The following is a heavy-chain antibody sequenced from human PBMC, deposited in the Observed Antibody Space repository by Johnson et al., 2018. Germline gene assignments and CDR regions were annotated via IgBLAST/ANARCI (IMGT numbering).Heavy chain of an antibody. CDR2: IWSHGSQK. J-gene: IGHJ4*02. D-gene: IGHD6-13*01. CDR1: GFVFSSYP. Sequence: VQLVETGGGVVQPGRSLRLSCEASGFVFSSYPMHWVRQAPGKGLEWVAVIWSHGSQKYYADSVMGQFSISRDNSRDTLYLQMNSLRAEDTATYYCARDYSSSSYLDCWGQGVLVTVSS. CDR3: ARDYSSSSYLDC. V-gene: IGHV3-33*01.